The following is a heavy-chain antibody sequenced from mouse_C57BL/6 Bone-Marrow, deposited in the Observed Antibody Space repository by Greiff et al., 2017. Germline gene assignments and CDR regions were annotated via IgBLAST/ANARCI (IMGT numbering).Heavy chain of an antibody. J-gene: IGHJ4*01. V-gene: IGHV5-4*01. CDR1: GFTFSSYA. D-gene: IGHD2-13*01. CDR2: ISDGGSYT. CDR3: ARDNDGDLGLSAMDY. Sequence: EVQGVESGGGLVKPGGSLKLSCAASGFTFSSYAMSWVRQTPEKRLEWVATISDGGSYTYYPDNVKGRFTISRDNAKNNLYLQMSRLRSEDTAVYYCARDNDGDLGLSAMDYWGQGTSVTVSS.